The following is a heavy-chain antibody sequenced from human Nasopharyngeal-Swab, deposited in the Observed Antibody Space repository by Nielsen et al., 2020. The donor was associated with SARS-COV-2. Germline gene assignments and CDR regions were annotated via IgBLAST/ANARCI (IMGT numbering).Heavy chain of an antibody. CDR2: IAHDASNE. D-gene: IGHD5-24*01. CDR1: GFTFSSFG. CDR3: AREDGVNTNDY. Sequence: GESLKISCAASGFTFSSFGMHWVRQAPGKGLEWVAFIAHDASNEYYGDSVKGRFSISRDSSKNTLDLQMNSLRVEDTAVYYCAREDGVNTNDYWGQGTLVTVSS. V-gene: IGHV3-30*03. J-gene: IGHJ4*02.